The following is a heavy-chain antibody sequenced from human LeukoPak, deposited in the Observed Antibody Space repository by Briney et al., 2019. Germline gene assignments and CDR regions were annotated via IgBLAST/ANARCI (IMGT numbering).Heavy chain of an antibody. D-gene: IGHD2-2*01. J-gene: IGHJ5*02. CDR3: ARDCSTTPMVGYNWFGP. V-gene: IGHV3-48*01. CDR1: GFAFSSYS. Sequence: PGGSLRLSCAASGFAFSSYSMNWVRQAPGKGLEWVSYIRTRSSTIYYADSVKGRFTIFRDDAKNSLYLQMNSLRAEDTAVYYCARDCSTTPMVGYNWFGPWGQGTLVTVSS. CDR2: IRTRSSTI.